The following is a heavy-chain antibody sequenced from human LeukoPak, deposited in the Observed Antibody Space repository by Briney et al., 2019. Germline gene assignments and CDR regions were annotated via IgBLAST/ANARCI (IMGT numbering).Heavy chain of an antibody. Sequence: SETLSLTCTVSGGSISRYYWSWIRQPPGKGLEWIGFIYYSGSTKSNPSLKRRVTISIDTSKNQVSLKLSSVTAADTAVYYCARDFTVFGYYYGLDVWGQGTTVTVSS. CDR3: ARDFTVFGYYYGLDV. J-gene: IGHJ6*02. CDR2: IYYSGST. CDR1: GGSISRYY. V-gene: IGHV4-59*01. D-gene: IGHD4-11*01.